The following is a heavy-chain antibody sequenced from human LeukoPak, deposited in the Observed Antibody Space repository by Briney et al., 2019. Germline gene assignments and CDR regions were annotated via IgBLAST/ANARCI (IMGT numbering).Heavy chain of an antibody. CDR3: AREVYIDAFDM. CDR1: GFTFSSYW. J-gene: IGHJ3*02. Sequence: GGSLRLSCAASGFTFSSYWMSWVRQAPGKGLEWVANIKQDGSEKYYVDSVKGRFTISRDNAKNSLYLQMNSLRVEVTAVYYCAREVYIDAFDMWGQGTMVTVSS. CDR2: IKQDGSEK. V-gene: IGHV3-7*04. D-gene: IGHD5/OR15-5a*01.